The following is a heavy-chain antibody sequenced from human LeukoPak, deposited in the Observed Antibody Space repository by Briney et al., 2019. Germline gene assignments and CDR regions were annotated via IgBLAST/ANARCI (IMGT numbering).Heavy chain of an antibody. CDR1: GFTFSSYA. CDR2: FSGSGGST. Sequence: GGSLRLSCAASGFTFSSYAMSWVRQAPGKGLEWVSTFSGSGGSTHYADSVKGRFTISRDNSKNTLYLQMNSLRAEDAAVYYCAKAPVTTCSGAYCYPFDYWGQGTLVTVSS. D-gene: IGHD2-15*01. CDR3: AKAPVTTCSGAYCYPFDY. J-gene: IGHJ4*02. V-gene: IGHV3-23*01.